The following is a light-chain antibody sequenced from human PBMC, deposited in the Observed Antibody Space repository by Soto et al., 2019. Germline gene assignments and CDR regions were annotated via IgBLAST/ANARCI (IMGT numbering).Light chain of an antibody. CDR3: SSYTIRRLFV. CDR1: STDVGANNY. CDR2: EIY. J-gene: IGLJ1*01. V-gene: IGLV2-14*01. Sequence: QSALTQPASVSGSPGQWITISCTGSSTDVGANNYVSWYQHHPGKAPKLIIYEIYNRPSGVSSRFSGSKSGNTASLTISGLQAEDEAAYYCSSYTIRRLFVFGTGTKLTVL.